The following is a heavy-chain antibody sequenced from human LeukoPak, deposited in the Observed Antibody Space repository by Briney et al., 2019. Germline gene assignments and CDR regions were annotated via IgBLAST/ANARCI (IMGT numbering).Heavy chain of an antibody. CDR2: INPDSGGT. J-gene: IGHJ4*02. D-gene: IGHD6-19*01. CDR3: ARDSGWYSFDS. V-gene: IGHV1-2*02. CDR1: EYTFTGYY. Sequence: ASVKVSCKASEYTFTGYYMHWVRQAPGQGLEWMGWINPDSGGTDYAQNFQGRVTMTRDTSISTAYMELSRLRSDDTAVYYCARDSGWYSFDSWGQGTLVTVSS.